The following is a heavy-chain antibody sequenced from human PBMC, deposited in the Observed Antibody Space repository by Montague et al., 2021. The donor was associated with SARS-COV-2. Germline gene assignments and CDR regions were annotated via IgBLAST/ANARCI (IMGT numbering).Heavy chain of an antibody. CDR1: GGSINIYY. Sequence: SETLSLTCTVSGGSINIYYWGWIRQPPGKALEYIAYISEIGSTHRNPALKSRVTISVDPSRNQFYLDVNSVTAADTAVYYCARLQGGRRLMDYWGQGTLVTVPS. D-gene: IGHD5-12*01. CDR3: ARLQGGRRLMDY. CDR2: ISEIGST. V-gene: IGHV4-59*01. J-gene: IGHJ4*02.